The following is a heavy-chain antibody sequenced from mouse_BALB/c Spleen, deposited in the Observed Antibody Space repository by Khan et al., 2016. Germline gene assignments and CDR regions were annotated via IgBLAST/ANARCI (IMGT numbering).Heavy chain of an antibody. CDR1: GYTFTDYY. CDR2: IYPGSGNT. J-gene: IGHJ2*01. D-gene: IGHD2-2*01. Sequence: QIQLVQSGAELARPGASVKLSCKASGYTFTDYYINWVKQRTGQGLEWIGEIYPGSGNTYYNEKFKGKATLTADKSSSTAYMQLSSLTSEDSAVYCWARPDYDGSYFDYWGQGTTLTVSS. V-gene: IGHV1-77*01. CDR3: ARPDYDGSYFDY.